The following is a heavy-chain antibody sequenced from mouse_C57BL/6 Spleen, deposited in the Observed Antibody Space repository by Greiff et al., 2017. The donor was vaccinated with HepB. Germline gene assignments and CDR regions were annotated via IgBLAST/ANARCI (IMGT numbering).Heavy chain of an antibody. J-gene: IGHJ3*01. CDR3: ARGDGYYEDWFAY. V-gene: IGHV3-6*01. CDR1: GYSITSGYY. Sequence: VQLKQSGPGLVKPSQSLSLTCSVTGYSITSGYYWNWIRQFPGNKLEWMGYISYDGSNNYNPSLKNRISITRDTSKNQFFLKLNSVTTEDTATYYCARGDGYYEDWFAYWGQGTLVTVSA. D-gene: IGHD2-3*01. CDR2: ISYDGSN.